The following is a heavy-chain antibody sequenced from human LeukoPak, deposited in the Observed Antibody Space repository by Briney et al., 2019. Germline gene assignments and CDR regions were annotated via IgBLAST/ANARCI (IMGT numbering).Heavy chain of an antibody. Sequence: ASVKVSCKASGYTFTDYYIHWVRQAPGQGVEWMGWINPNTGGTHYAQKFQGRVTMTRDTSITTAYMDLSRLRPDDTAVFSCARSRLAAAGTYFDYWGQGTLLTVSS. CDR1: GYTFTDYY. J-gene: IGHJ4*02. CDR3: ARSRLAAAGTYFDY. CDR2: INPNTGGT. V-gene: IGHV1-2*02. D-gene: IGHD6-13*01.